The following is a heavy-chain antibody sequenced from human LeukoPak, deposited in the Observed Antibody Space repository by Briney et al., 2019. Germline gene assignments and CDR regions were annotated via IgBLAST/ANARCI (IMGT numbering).Heavy chain of an antibody. V-gene: IGHV3-11*01. CDR1: GFTFSDYY. Sequence: PGGSLRLSCAASGFTFSDYYMSWIRQAPGKGLEWVSYISFSGSTIYYADSVKGRFTISRDNAKKSLYLQMDSLRAEDTAVYYCASGARSMTGYLSGLYWGQGTLVTVSS. J-gene: IGHJ4*02. CDR3: ASGARSMTGYLSGLY. CDR2: ISFSGSTI. D-gene: IGHD1-20*01.